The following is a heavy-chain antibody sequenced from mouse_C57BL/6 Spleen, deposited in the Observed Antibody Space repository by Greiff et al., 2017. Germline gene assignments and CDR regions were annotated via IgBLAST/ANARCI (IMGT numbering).Heavy chain of an antibody. V-gene: IGHV5-17*01. J-gene: IGHJ2*01. CDR3: ARTTMMTTWDY. D-gene: IGHD2-4*01. Sequence: EVKLVESGGGLVKPGGSLKLSCAASGFTFSDYGLHWVRQAPEKGLEWVAYISSGSSTIYYADTMKGRFTISRDNAKNTLFLQMTSLRSEDTAMYYCARTTMMTTWDYWGQGTTRTVSS. CDR1: GFTFSDYG. CDR2: ISSGSSTI.